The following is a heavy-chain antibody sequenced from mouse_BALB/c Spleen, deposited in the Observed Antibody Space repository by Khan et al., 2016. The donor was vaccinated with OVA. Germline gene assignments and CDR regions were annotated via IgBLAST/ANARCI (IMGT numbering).Heavy chain of an antibody. Sequence: VQLQQSGPELVKPGASVKMSCKASGYTYTSYVMHWVKQKPGQGLEWIGYINPNNDGSKYNEKFKGKATLTSDKSSSTAYMEISSLTSEDSAVYYCARWGLYGYPFAYWGQGTLVTVSA. D-gene: IGHD1-2*01. V-gene: IGHV1S136*01. CDR2: INPNNDGS. CDR3: ARWGLYGYPFAY. CDR1: GYTYTSYV. J-gene: IGHJ3*01.